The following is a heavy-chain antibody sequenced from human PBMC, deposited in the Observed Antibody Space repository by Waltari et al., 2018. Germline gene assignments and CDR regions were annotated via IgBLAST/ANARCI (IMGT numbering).Heavy chain of an antibody. Sequence: QVQLQESGPGLVKPSETLSLTCIVSGDSITSYYWNWIRQPPGKGLEWIGYLYNSGSTNYNPSLKSRVTISVDTSKNQFSLKLTSVTAADTAVYYCARDPGSASWYGAFDVWGRGTMVSVSS. CDR1: GDSITSYY. CDR3: ARDPGSASWYGAFDV. J-gene: IGHJ3*01. D-gene: IGHD6-13*01. CDR2: LYNSGST. V-gene: IGHV4-59*01.